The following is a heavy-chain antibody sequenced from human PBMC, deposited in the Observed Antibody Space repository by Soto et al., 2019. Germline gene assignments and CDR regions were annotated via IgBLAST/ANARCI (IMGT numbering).Heavy chain of an antibody. Sequence: GGSLRLSCATSGVYFSNTWMTWVRQAPGKGLEWVGRIKSKSDGGTPEYAAPVKGRFTISRDDSKDTLSLQMNSLKIEDTAVYYCTTEVENYYDSIGYQLDHWGQRTLVTVP. J-gene: IGHJ5*02. CDR3: TTEVENYYDSIGYQLDH. D-gene: IGHD3-22*01. CDR2: IKSKSDGGTP. CDR1: GVYFSNTW. V-gene: IGHV3-15*01.